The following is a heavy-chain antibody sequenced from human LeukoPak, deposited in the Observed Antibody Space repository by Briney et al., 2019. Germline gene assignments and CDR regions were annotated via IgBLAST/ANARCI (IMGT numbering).Heavy chain of an antibody. J-gene: IGHJ5*02. CDR1: GFTFSSYG. V-gene: IGHV3-23*01. CDR2: ISGSGGGCST. Sequence: PGGSLRLSCAASGFTFSSYGMSWVRQAPGKGLEWVSPISGSGGGCSTNYADSVRGRFTISRDNSKNTLYLQMNSLRAEDTALYYCAKGRFSNFDPWGQGTLITVSS. CDR3: AKGRFSNFDP. D-gene: IGHD4-11*01.